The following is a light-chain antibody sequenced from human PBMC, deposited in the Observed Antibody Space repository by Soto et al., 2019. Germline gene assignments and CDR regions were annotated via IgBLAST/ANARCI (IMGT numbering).Light chain of an antibody. CDR1: QSINSY. CDR3: QQRSYWPLT. J-gene: IGKJ4*01. Sequence: EIVLTQSPATLSLSPGERATLSCRASQSINSYLVWYQQKPGQAPRLLIYDTSNRATGIPARFSGSGSGTDFTHSISSLEPEDFAVYYCQQRSYWPLTFGGGTKVEVK. V-gene: IGKV3-11*01. CDR2: DTS.